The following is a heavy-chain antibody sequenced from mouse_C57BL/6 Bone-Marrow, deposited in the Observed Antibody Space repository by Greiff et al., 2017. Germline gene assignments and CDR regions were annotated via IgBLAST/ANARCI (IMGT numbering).Heavy chain of an antibody. V-gene: IGHV5-6*02. Sequence: DVKLVESGGDLVKPGGSLKLSCAATGFTFSSYGMSWVRQTPDKRLEWVATISSGGSYTYYPDSVKGRFTISRVNAKNTLYLQVSSLKSEDTAMYYGARHGRYGSSYDFDYWGQGTTLTVSS. CDR2: ISSGGSYT. J-gene: IGHJ2*01. CDR3: ARHGRYGSSYDFDY. D-gene: IGHD1-1*01. CDR1: GFTFSSYG.